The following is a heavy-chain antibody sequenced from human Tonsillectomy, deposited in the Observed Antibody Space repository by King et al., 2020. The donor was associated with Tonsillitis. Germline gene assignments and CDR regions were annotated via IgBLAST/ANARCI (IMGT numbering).Heavy chain of an antibody. V-gene: IGHV4-34*01. CDR1: GEPFNGYF. CDR3: AGQWLAEVWFGP. CDR2: INHRGVT. D-gene: IGHD6-19*01. Sequence: VQLQQWGAGLLKPSETLSLTCVVYGEPFNGYFWSWIRQSPGKGLEWIGDINHRGVTTYNPSLRCRLAMSVDTSKNHFSLKLNYVTAADTAVYYCAGQWLAEVWFGPWGQGTPVTVSS. J-gene: IGHJ5*02.